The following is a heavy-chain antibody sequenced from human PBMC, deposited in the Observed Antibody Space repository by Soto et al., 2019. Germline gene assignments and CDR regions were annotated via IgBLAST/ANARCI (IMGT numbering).Heavy chain of an antibody. D-gene: IGHD2-21*01. Sequence: QIPLVQSGGEVKKPGASVKVSCKPSGYTFTTYDLSWVRQAPGQGLEWMGWISAYNGNTNYAQNLQGRVTMTTDTSTSTAYMELRGLRSDNTAVYYCARGIGYYYHMDVWGQGTTVTVSS. CDR2: ISAYNGNT. J-gene: IGHJ6*02. CDR3: ARGIGYYYHMDV. V-gene: IGHV1-18*01. CDR1: GYTFTTYD.